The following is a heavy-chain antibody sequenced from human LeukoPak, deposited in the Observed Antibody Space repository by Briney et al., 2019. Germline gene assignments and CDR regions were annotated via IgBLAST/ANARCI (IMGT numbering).Heavy chain of an antibody. CDR1: GGSFSGYY. D-gene: IGHD3-16*02. J-gene: IGHJ4*02. V-gene: IGHV4-34*01. Sequence: SETLSLTCAVYGGSFSGYYWSWIRQPPGKGLEWIGEINHSGSTNYNPSLKSRVTISVDTSKNQFSLKLSSVTAADTAVYYCARGGLYDYVWGSYRYYFDYWGQGTLVTVSS. CDR2: INHSGST. CDR3: ARGGLYDYVWGSYRYYFDY.